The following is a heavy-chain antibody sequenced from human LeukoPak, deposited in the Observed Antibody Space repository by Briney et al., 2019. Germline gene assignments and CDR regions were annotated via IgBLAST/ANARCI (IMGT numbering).Heavy chain of an antibody. D-gene: IGHD1-14*01. V-gene: IGHV4-4*07. CDR1: GGSISSYY. J-gene: IGHJ5*02. CDR3: ARDFLQPYNWFDP. Sequence: SETLSLTCTVSGGSISSYYGSWVRQPAGKGREWVGRIYTRGSSNYNTSRERRVTMSVDTSTNQFSLKLSSVTAADTAVYYCARDFLQPYNWFDPWGQGTLVTVS. CDR2: IYTRGSS.